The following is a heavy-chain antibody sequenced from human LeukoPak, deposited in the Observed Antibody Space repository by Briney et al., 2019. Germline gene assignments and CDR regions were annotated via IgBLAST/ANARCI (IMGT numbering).Heavy chain of an antibody. J-gene: IGHJ6*03. V-gene: IGHV1-46*03. CDR2: INPSGGST. CDR1: GYTFTSYY. CDR3: ARADYDFWRGYGGGDYMDV. Sequence: ASVKVSCKASGYTFTSYYMHWVRQAPGQGREWKGVINPSGGSTSYAQKFQGRVTMTRDTSTSTVYMELSSLRSEDTAVYYCARADYDFWRGYGGGDYMDVWGKGTTATVSS. D-gene: IGHD3-3*01.